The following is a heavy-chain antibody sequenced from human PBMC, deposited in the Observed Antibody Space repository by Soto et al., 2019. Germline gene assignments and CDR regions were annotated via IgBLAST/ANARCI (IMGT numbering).Heavy chain of an antibody. J-gene: IGHJ4*02. CDR1: GFRFSDHY. CDR2: ISRGGTTM. V-gene: IGHV3-11*01. D-gene: IGHD3-10*01. Sequence: QVQLVESGGGLVEPGGSLRLSCAASGFRFSDHYMTWIRQAPGKGLEWVSKISRGGTTMYYADSVKGRFTVSRENAQNSLYLQMNGLRAEDTAVYYCAGDPYYCGSAFWGQGTLVTVSS. CDR3: AGDPYYCGSAF.